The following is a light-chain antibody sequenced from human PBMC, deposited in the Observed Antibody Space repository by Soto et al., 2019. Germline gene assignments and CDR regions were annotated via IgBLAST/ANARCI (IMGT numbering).Light chain of an antibody. CDR2: GAS. CDR1: QSVRRTY. CDR3: QQYNNWPRT. Sequence: IVLTQSPGTVSLSPGERVTLSCRASQSVRRTYLAWYQQKPGQAPRLLIYGASTRATGVPARFSGSGSGTEFTLTISSLQSEDFAVYYCQQYNNWPRTFGQGTRLEIK. J-gene: IGKJ5*01. V-gene: IGKV3-15*01.